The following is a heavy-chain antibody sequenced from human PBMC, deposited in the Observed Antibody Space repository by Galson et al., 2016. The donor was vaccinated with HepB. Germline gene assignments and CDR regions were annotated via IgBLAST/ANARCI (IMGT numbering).Heavy chain of an antibody. CDR3: ARGRSMPYFDS. J-gene: IGHJ4*02. Sequence: SVKVSCKASGYKFTDYAITWVRQAPGQGLEWMGWINVRNGETHSAQRLQGRVTMTRETSTSTVFLDLRRLRSDDTAMYFCARGRSMPYFDSWGQGTLVTVSS. CDR1: GYKFTDYA. CDR2: INVRNGET. D-gene: IGHD2-2*01. V-gene: IGHV1-18*01.